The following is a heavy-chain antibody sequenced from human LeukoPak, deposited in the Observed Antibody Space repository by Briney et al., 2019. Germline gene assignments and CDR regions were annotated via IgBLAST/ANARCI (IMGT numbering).Heavy chain of an antibody. D-gene: IGHD3-10*01. V-gene: IGHV4-59*01. CDR1: GGSFSGYY. Sequence: PSETLSLTCAVYGGSFSGYYWSWIRQPPGKGLEWIGYIYYSGSTNYNPSLKSRVTISVDTSKNQFSLKLSSVTAADTAVYYCARLDGYYGSGSYYYYGMDAWGQGTTVTVSS. CDR2: IYYSGST. CDR3: ARLDGYYGSGSYYYYGMDA. J-gene: IGHJ6*02.